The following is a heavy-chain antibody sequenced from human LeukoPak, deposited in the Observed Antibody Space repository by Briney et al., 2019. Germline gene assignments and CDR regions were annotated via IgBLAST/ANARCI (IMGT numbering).Heavy chain of an antibody. V-gene: IGHV1-2*04. Sequence: ASVKVSCKASGYTFTGYYMHWVRQAPGQGLEWMGWINPNSGGTNYAQKFQGWVTMTRDTSISTAYMELSRLRSDDTAVSYCARAASGIVATPFDYWGQGTLVTVSS. J-gene: IGHJ4*02. D-gene: IGHD5-12*01. CDR2: INPNSGGT. CDR1: GYTFTGYY. CDR3: ARAASGIVATPFDY.